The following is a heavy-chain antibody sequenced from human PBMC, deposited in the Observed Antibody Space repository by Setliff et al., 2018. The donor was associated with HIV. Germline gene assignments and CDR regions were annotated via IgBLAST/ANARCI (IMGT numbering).Heavy chain of an antibody. D-gene: IGHD2-21*02. J-gene: IGHJ4*02. CDR1: GASISSGT. CDR3: AISIVGVTSEMY. Sequence: SETLSLICNVSGASISSGTWSWVRQPPGKGLQWIGFIHHSSITNYNPSLSSRVTVSLDMSKNQFSLKLNSVTAADTAMYYCAISIVGVTSEMYWAQGTLVTVSS. V-gene: IGHV4-59*12. CDR2: IHHSSIT.